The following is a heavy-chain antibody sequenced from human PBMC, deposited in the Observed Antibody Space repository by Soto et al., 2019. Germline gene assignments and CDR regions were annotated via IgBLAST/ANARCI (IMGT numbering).Heavy chain of an antibody. D-gene: IGHD3-10*01. V-gene: IGHV1-69*13. CDR1: GGTFSSYA. CDR2: IIPIFGTA. J-gene: IGHJ6*02. CDR3: ASSYGSGSYYYYYYGMDV. Sequence: GASVKGCCKAAGGTFSSYAISWVRQAPGQGLEWMGGIIPIFGTANYAQKFQGRVTITADESTSTAYMELSSLRSEDTAVYYCASSYGSGSYYYYYYGMDVWGQGTTVTVSS.